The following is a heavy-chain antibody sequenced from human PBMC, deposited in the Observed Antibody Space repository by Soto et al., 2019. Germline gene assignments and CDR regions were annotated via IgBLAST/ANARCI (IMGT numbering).Heavy chain of an antibody. J-gene: IGHJ4*02. D-gene: IGHD2-15*01. CDR2: ISWNSGSI. CDR3: AKVESVVVATGPLDY. CDR1: GFTFDDYA. V-gene: IGHV3-9*01. Sequence: GGSLRLSCAASGFTFDDYAMHWVRQAPGKGLEWVSGISWNSGSIGYADSVKGRFTISRDNAKNSLYLQMNSLRAEDTALYYCAKVESVVVATGPLDYWGQGTLVTVSS.